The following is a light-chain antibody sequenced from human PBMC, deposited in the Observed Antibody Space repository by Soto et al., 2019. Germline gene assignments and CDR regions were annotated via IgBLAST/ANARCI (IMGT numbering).Light chain of an antibody. J-gene: IGKJ4*01. V-gene: IGKV3-11*01. CDR3: QQRNKWPPVT. CDR1: PSVSNS. CDR2: DAS. Sequence: ESVLTQSPATLSLSPGERATLSCRASPSVSNSVAWYQHKPGQAPRLLIYDASNRATGVPSRFSGSGSGTDFTLTISSLAPKDFAVYYCQQRNKWPPVTFGGGTRLEIK.